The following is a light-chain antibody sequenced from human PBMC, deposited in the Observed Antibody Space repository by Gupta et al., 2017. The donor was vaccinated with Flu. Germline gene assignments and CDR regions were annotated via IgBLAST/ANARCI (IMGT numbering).Light chain of an antibody. CDR2: DAS. V-gene: IGKV3-11*01. J-gene: IGKJ4*01. CDR3: QQRSNWLS. CDR1: QSVSSY. Sequence: DIVLTQSPATLSSSPGDIATLSCRASQSVSSYLAWYQQKAGQAPRLLIYDASNRATGIPARFSGSGSGTDFTLTISSLEPEDFAVYYCQQRSNWLSFGGGTKVEIK.